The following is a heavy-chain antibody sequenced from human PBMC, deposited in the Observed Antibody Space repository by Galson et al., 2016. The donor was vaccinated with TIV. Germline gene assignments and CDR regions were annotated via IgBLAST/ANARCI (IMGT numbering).Heavy chain of an antibody. Sequence: SLRLSCAATGFTFSSYGMNWVRQAPGKGLEWVALIWYDGSKTYYADSVKGRFTISRDNSKNTLSLQMNSLRAEDTAVYYCAVDADGAYYYDSGDYYWGQGTLVTVSS. J-gene: IGHJ4*02. CDR3: AVDADGAYYYDSGDYY. CDR1: GFTFSSYG. V-gene: IGHV3-33*01. D-gene: IGHD3-22*01. CDR2: IWYDGSKT.